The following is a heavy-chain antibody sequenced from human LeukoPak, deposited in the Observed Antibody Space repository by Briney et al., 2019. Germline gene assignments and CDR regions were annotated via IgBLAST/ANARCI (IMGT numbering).Heavy chain of an antibody. CDR1: GYTFTSYD. D-gene: IGHD3-22*01. CDR2: TNPNSGNT. V-gene: IGHV1-8*03. Sequence: ASVKVSCKASGYTFTSYDINWVRQATGQGLEWMGWTNPNSGNTGYAQKFQGRVTITRNTSISTAYMELSSLRSEDTAVYYCARGALTYYYDSSGLAPWGQGTLVTVSS. J-gene: IGHJ4*02. CDR3: ARGALTYYYDSSGLAP.